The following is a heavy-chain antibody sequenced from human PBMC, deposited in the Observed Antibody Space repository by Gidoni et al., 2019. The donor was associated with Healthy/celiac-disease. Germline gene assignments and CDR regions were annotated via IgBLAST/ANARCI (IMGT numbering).Heavy chain of an antibody. CDR1: GFTFREYW. J-gene: IGHJ4*02. CDR3: ASGSSRYSEFTH. Sequence: EVQLVESGGGLVQPGGSLRISCVVSGFTFREYWRSWVRQAPGKGLKWVASMKQDGSEKYYVDSVKGRFTISRDNAKNSLYLQMNSLRVEDTAVYYCASGSSRYSEFTHWGQGTLVTVSS. D-gene: IGHD6-13*01. CDR2: MKQDGSEK. V-gene: IGHV3-7*01.